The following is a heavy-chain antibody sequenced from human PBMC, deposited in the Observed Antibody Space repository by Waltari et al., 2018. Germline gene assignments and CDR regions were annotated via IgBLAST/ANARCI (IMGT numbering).Heavy chain of an antibody. CDR1: GDSMRDTFW. Sequence: QLQLQESGPRLVKPPGTLSLTCAVSGDSMRDTFWWSWVRQPPGKGLEWIGQVRGSGKTNYNPSFASRVTISLDTSSNQISLRLTSAASADTAVYYCARDRGRGLYLDSWGQGTLIAVSP. V-gene: IGHV4-4*03. CDR2: VRGSGKT. D-gene: IGHD2-15*01. J-gene: IGHJ4*02. CDR3: ARDRGRGLYLDS.